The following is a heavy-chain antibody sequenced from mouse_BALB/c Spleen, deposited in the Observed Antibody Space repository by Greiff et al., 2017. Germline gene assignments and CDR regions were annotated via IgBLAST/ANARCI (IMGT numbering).Heavy chain of an antibody. J-gene: IGHJ2*01. V-gene: IGHV1S81*02. CDR3: TRCYYGSSYCFDY. D-gene: IGHD1-1*01. CDR1: GYTFTSYY. Sequence: QVQLQQSGAELVKPGASVKLSCKASGYTFTSYYMYWVKQRPGQGLEWIGEINPSNGGTNFNEKFKSKATLTVDKSSSTAYMQLSSLTSEDSAVYYCTRCYYGSSYCFDYWGQGTTLTVSS. CDR2: INPSNGGT.